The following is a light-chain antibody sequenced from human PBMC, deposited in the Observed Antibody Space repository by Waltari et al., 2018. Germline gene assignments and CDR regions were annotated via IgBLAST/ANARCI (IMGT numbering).Light chain of an antibody. V-gene: IGKV4-1*01. CDR3: QQSYSTPMYT. Sequence: DIVLTQSPDSLAVSLGERATINCKSSQSVLYSSRDKNYLTWYQQKPGKPPKLLISWESARESGVPDRFSGSGSGTDFTLTISSLQAEDVAVYYCQQSYSTPMYTFGQGTKLEIK. CDR2: WES. J-gene: IGKJ2*01. CDR1: QSVLYSSRDKNY.